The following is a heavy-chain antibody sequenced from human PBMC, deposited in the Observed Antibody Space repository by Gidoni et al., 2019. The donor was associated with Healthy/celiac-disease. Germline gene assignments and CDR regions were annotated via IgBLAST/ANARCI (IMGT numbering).Heavy chain of an antibody. CDR2: INAGNGNT. D-gene: IGHD4-17*01. CDR1: GYTFTSYA. Sequence: QAQLVQSGAEVKKPGASVTVSCKAAGYTFTSYAMHWVRQAPGQRLEWMGWINAGNGNTKCSRKFQGRVTITRDTSASTAYMELSSLRSEDTAVYYCARGRGKSYGDYVPFDYWGQGTLVTVSS. V-gene: IGHV1-3*01. J-gene: IGHJ4*02. CDR3: ARGRGKSYGDYVPFDY.